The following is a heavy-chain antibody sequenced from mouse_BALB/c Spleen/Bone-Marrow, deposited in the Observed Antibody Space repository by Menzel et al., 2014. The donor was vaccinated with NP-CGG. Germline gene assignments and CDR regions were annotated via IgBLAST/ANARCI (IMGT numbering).Heavy chain of an antibody. J-gene: IGHJ2*01. D-gene: IGHD1-1*01. CDR3: GRVYYSGSSYFDY. V-gene: IGHV1-37*01. CDR2: INPYNGDT. Sequence: VQLKESGPELVKPGASVKISCKASGYSFTGYFMNWVKHSHGKSLEWIGRINPYNGDTFYNQKFKGKATLTVDKSSSTAHMELLSLTSEDSAVYYCGRVYYSGSSYFDYWGQGTTLTVSS. CDR1: GYSFTGYF.